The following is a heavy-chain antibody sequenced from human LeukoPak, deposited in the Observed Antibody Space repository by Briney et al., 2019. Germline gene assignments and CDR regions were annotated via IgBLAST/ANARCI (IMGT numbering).Heavy chain of an antibody. CDR2: ISGYNGRT. CDR3: ARDDRGYTYGFDY. D-gene: IGHD5-18*01. V-gene: IGHV1-18*01. J-gene: IGHJ4*02. Sequence: ASVKVSCKASGFTFTDFGFNWVRQAPGQTLEWMGWISGYNGRTSYSPSFQGRLTLTTDISTSTAHMDLTSLKTDDTAVCYCARDDRGYTYGFDYWGQGTLVTVSS. CDR1: GFTFTDFG.